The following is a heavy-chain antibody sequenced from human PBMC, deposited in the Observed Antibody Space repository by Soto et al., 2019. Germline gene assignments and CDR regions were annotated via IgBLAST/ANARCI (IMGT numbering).Heavy chain of an antibody. CDR3: ARDDSSGGAFDI. D-gene: IGHD6-19*01. V-gene: IGHV3-48*01. J-gene: IGHJ3*02. CDR1: GFTFSSYS. Sequence: PGGSLRLSCAASGFTFSSYSMNWVRQAPGKGLEWVSYISSSSSTIYYADSVKGRFTISRDNAKNPLYLQMNSLRAEDTAVYYCARDDSSGGAFDIWGQGTMVTVSS. CDR2: ISSSSSTI.